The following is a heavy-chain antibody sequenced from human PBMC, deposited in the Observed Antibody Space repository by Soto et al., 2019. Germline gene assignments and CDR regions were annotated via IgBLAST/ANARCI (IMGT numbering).Heavy chain of an antibody. CDR2: INSDGSST. CDR3: ARARNPYYYYYYGMDV. CDR1: GFTFSSYW. V-gene: IGHV3-74*01. Sequence: GGSLRLSCAASGFTFSSYWMHWVRQAPGKGLVWVSRINSDGSSTSYADSMKGRFTISRDNAKNTLYLQMNSLRAEDTAVYYCARARNPYYYYYYGMDVWGQGTTVTVSS. J-gene: IGHJ6*02. D-gene: IGHD4-4*01.